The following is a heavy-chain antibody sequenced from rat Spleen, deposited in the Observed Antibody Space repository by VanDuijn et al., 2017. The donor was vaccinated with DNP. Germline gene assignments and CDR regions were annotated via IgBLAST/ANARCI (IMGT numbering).Heavy chain of an antibody. CDR1: GYSITSHY. D-gene: IGHD1-4*01. CDR3: ARQPSGMDY. V-gene: IGHV3-1*01. Sequence: EVQLQESGPGLVKPSQSLSLTCSVTGYSITSHYWGWIRKFPGDKMEWIGHISYSGSTTYNPSLESRISITRDTSKNQFFLHLNSVTTADTATYYCARQPSGMDYWGQGVMVIVSS. J-gene: IGHJ2*01. CDR2: ISYSGST.